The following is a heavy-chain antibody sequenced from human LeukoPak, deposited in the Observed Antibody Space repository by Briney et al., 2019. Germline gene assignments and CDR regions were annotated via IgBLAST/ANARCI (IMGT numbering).Heavy chain of an antibody. CDR3: AKSHPTTWFGEFGVFHI. V-gene: IGHV3-23*01. J-gene: IGHJ3*02. D-gene: IGHD3-10*01. CDR2: ISRDGITT. Sequence: GGSLRLSCAASGFTFSSSAMSWVRQTPQKGLEWVSAISRDGITTHYADSVKGRFTISRDNSNSTLFLQMNSLRAEDTAVYYCAKSHPTTWFGEFGVFHIWGQGTMVTVSS. CDR1: GFTFSSSA.